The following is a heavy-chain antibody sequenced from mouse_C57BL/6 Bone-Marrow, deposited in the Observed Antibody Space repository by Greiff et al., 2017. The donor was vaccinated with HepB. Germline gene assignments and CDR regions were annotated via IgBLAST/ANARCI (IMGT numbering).Heavy chain of an antibody. V-gene: IGHV1-81*01. D-gene: IGHD4-1*01. CDR3: ARGGLGRSFDY. J-gene: IGHJ2*01. CDR1: GYTFTSYG. CDR2: IYPRSGNT. Sequence: QVHVKQSGAELARPGASVKLSCKASGYTFTSYGISWVKQRTGQGLEWIGEIYPRSGNTYYNEKFKGKATLTADKSSSTAYMELRSLTSEDSAVYFCARGGLGRSFDYWGQGTTLTVSS.